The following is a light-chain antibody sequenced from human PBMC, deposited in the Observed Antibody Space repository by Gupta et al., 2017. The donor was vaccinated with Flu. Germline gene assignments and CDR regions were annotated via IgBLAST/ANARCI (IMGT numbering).Light chain of an antibody. J-gene: IGKJ4*01. Sequence: EIVLTQSPGTLSLSPGERATLSCRASQSVSSSYLAWYQQQPGQAPRLLIYAATNRATGIPDRFSGSGSGTDFTLTISRLEPEDFAVYYCQQYGSSPRTFGGGTKVEVK. CDR3: QQYGSSPRT. CDR1: QSVSSSY. CDR2: AAT. V-gene: IGKV3-20*01.